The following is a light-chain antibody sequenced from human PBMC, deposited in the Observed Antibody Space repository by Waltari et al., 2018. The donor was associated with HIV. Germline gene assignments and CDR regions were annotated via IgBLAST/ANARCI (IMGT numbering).Light chain of an antibody. CDR3: VSYDSRLDERL. Sequence: QSVLTQPPSVSGTPGQTVTISCSGSTSNIETEALYWYQQLPGTAPKLIIYRNYERPSGVSDRFSCSNSGASASLVISGLRSEDEAHYYCVSYDSRLDERLFGGGTKLTVL. CDR2: RNY. CDR1: TSNIETEA. J-gene: IGLJ3*02. V-gene: IGLV1-47*01.